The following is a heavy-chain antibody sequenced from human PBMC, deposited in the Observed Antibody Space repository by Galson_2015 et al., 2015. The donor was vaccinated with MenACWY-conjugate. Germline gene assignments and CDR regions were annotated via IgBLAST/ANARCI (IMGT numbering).Heavy chain of an antibody. D-gene: IGHD2-8*02. Sequence: SVKVSCTVSGYFLSQISMHWVRQAPGQGPEWLGGFDPKDGETIYAQNFQGRVPMPADISTDIAYMELSSLTYEDTAVYYCATGLWYAFDIWGQGTMVSVSS. V-gene: IGHV1-24*01. CDR1: GYFLSQIS. J-gene: IGHJ3*02. CDR3: ATGLWYAFDI. CDR2: FDPKDGET.